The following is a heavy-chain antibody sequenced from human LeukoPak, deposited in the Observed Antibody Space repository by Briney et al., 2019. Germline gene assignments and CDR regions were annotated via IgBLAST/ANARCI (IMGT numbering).Heavy chain of an antibody. J-gene: IGHJ4*02. CDR2: INPNSGGT. Sequence: ASVKVSCKASGYTFTSYDINWVRQAPGQGLEWMGWINPNSGGTNYAQKFQGRVTMTRDTSISTAYMELSRLRSDDTAVYYCARSPQLRYFDWLFMSLGSSGFDYWGQGTLVTVSS. D-gene: IGHD3-9*01. CDR1: GYTFTSYD. CDR3: ARSPQLRYFDWLFMSLGSSGFDY. V-gene: IGHV1-2*02.